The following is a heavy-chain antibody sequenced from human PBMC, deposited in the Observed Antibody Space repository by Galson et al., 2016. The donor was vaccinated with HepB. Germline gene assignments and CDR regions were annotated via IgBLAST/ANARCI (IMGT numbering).Heavy chain of an antibody. J-gene: IGHJ6*03. CDR1: GFTFSSYA. D-gene: IGHD6-13*01. V-gene: IGHV3-64D*06. Sequence: SLRLSCAASGFTFSSYAMHWVRQAPGKGLEYVSAISSNGGSTYYADSVKGRFTISRDNSKNTLYLQMSSLRAEDTAVYYCVKVGSSSSYYYYYMDVWGKGTTVTVSS. CDR2: ISSNGGST. CDR3: VKVGSSSSYYYYYMDV.